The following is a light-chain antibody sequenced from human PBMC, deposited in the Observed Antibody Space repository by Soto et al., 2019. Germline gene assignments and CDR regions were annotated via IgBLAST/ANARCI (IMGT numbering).Light chain of an antibody. J-gene: IGLJ2*01. Sequence: QLVLTQSPSASASLGASVKLNCTLSSGHSNYAIAWHQQQPEKGPRYLMKLNRDGSHSKGDGIPNRFSGSSSGAERYLTISSLQSEDEADYYCQTWGTGIVIFGGGTKVTVL. CDR1: SGHSNYA. CDR2: LNRDGSH. CDR3: QTWGTGIVI. V-gene: IGLV4-69*01.